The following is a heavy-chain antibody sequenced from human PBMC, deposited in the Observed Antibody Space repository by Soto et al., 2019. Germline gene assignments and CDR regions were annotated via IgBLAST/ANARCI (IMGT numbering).Heavy chain of an antibody. Sequence: EVQLLESGGGLVQPGGSLRLSCAASGFTFSSYAMSWVRQAPGKGLEWVSAISGSGGSTYYADSVKGRFTISRDNSKNPLYLQMNSLRAEDTAVYYCAKDRFDVGAERLDYWGQGTLVTVSS. CDR3: AKDRFDVGAERLDY. V-gene: IGHV3-23*01. CDR2: ISGSGGST. J-gene: IGHJ4*02. CDR1: GFTFSSYA. D-gene: IGHD1-26*01.